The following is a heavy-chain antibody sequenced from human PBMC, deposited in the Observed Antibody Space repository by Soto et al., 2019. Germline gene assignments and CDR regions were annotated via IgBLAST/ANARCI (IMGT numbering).Heavy chain of an antibody. V-gene: IGHV1-2*02. J-gene: IGHJ4*02. CDR2: INPSSGET. Sequence: ASVKVSCKASGYTFIDYFIQWVRQAPGQGLEWMGWINPSSGETTYAQKFQGRVTMTRDTSISTAYMDLITLRSDDTAIYYCVRGLNWRDLHYCGPGTTVTV. D-gene: IGHD3-3*01. CDR1: GYTFIDYF. CDR3: VRGLNWRDLHY.